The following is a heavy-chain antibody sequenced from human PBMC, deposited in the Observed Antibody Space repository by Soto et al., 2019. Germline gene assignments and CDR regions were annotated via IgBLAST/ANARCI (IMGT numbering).Heavy chain of an antibody. Sequence: SPALSLPFVLSGDSVSSNSAAWNWIRQSPSRGLEWLGRTYYRSKWFNDYAVSVKSRITINPDTSKNQFSLQLNSVTPEDTAVYYCTREFRRGHWFDPWGQGTLVTGSS. J-gene: IGHJ5*02. CDR1: GDSVSSNSAA. D-gene: IGHD3-10*01. V-gene: IGHV6-1*01. CDR3: TREFRRGHWFDP. CDR2: TYYRSKWFN.